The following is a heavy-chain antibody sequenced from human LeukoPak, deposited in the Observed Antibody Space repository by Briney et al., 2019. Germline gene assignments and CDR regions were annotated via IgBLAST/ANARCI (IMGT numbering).Heavy chain of an antibody. J-gene: IGHJ4*02. Sequence: RASVKVSCKASGYTFTSYYMHWVRQAPGQGLEWMGIINPSGGSTSYAQKFQGRVTMTRDTSISTAYMELSRLRSDDTAVYYCARDCPSGSGSYWGGSDYWGQGTLVTVSS. CDR1: GYTFTSYY. D-gene: IGHD1-26*01. CDR2: INPSGGST. CDR3: ARDCPSGSGSYWGGSDY. V-gene: IGHV1-46*01.